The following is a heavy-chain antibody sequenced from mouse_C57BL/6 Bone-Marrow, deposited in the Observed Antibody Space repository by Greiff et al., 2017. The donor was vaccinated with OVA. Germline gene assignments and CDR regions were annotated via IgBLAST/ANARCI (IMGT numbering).Heavy chain of an antibody. D-gene: IGHD4-1*01. CDR3: TTNWDLDY. V-gene: IGHV14-4*01. CDR1: GFNIKDDY. Sequence: EVQLQQSGAELVRPGASVKLSCTASGFNIKDDYMHWVKQRPEQGLEWIGWIDPETGDTEYASKFQGKATITADTSSNTAYLQLSSLTSEDTAVYYCTTNWDLDYWGQGTTLTVSS. J-gene: IGHJ2*01. CDR2: IDPETGDT.